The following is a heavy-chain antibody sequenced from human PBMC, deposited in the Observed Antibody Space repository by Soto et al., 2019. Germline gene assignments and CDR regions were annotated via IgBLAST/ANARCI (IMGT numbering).Heavy chain of an antibody. CDR1: GYTFTSYG. CDR3: AREAGSSGYYDYYYYGMDV. CDR2: ISAYNGNT. V-gene: IGHV1-18*01. D-gene: IGHD3-22*01. Sequence: QVQLVRSGAEVKKPGASVKVSCKASGYTFTSYGISWVRQAPGQGLEGMGWISAYNGNTNYAQKLQGRVTMTTDTSTSTAYMELRSLRSDDTAVYYCAREAGSSGYYDYYYYGMDVWGQGTTVTVSS. J-gene: IGHJ6*02.